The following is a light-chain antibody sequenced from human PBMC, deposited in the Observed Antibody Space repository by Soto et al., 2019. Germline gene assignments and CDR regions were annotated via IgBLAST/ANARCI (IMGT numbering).Light chain of an antibody. CDR3: LQRSNWPPLLS. CDR2: DAS. V-gene: IGKV3-11*01. J-gene: IGKJ4*01. CDR1: QSVSSN. Sequence: EIVMTQSPATLSVSPGERATLSCRASQSVSSNLAWYQQKPGQAPRLLIYDASSRATGIPARFSGSGSGTDFTLTISSLEPEDFAFYYCLQRSNWPPLLSFGGGTKVDTK.